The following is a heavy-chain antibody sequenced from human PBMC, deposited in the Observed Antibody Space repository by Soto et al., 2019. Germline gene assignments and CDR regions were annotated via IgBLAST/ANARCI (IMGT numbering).Heavy chain of an antibody. Sequence: SETLSLTCAVSGGSISSGGSSWSWIRQPPGKGLEWIGYIYHSGSTYYNPSLKSRVTISVDTSKNQFSLKLSSVTAADTAVYYCARARSGDRRFDSWGQGALVTVSS. CDR3: ARARSGDRRFDS. V-gene: IGHV4-30-2*01. CDR2: IYHSGST. CDR1: GGSISSGGSS. J-gene: IGHJ4*02. D-gene: IGHD2-21*02.